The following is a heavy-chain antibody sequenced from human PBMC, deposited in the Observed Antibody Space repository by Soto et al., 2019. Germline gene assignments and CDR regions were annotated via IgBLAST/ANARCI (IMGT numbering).Heavy chain of an antibody. D-gene: IGHD6-25*01. J-gene: IGHJ5*02. CDR2: IYYSGST. Sequence: SETLSLACTVSGGCISSYYWSWIRQPPGKGLEWIGYIYYSGSTNYNPSLKSRVTISVDTSKNQFSLKLSSVTAADTAVYYCARKGSIEQCSGYHRYWFAPCGQRTPVTVSS. CDR1: GGCISSYY. CDR3: ARKGSIEQCSGYHRYWFAP. V-gene: IGHV4-59*01.